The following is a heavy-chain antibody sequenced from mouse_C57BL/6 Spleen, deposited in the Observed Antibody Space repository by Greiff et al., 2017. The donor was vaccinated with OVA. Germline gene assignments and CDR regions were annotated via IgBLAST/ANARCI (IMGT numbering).Heavy chain of an antibody. D-gene: IGHD1-1*01. CDR3: ASYYGSPYYFDY. Sequence: VKLMESGPELVKPGASVKISCKASGYAFSSSWMNWVKQRPGKGLEWIGRIYPGDGDTNYNGKFKGKATLTADKSSSTAYMQLSSLTSEDSAVYFCASYYGSPYYFDYWGQGTTLTVSS. CDR1: GYAFSSSW. J-gene: IGHJ2*01. V-gene: IGHV1-82*01. CDR2: IYPGDGDT.